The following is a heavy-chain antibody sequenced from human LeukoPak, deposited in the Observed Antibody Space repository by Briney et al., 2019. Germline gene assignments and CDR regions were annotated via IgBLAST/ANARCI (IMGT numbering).Heavy chain of an antibody. D-gene: IGHD1-1*01. CDR3: TRVLLTTGIGAIDI. Sequence: GASVKVSCKASSYTFTTYGISWVRQAPGQGLEWMGWISGYNGDTTYAQKLQGRVTMTTDTSTSTAYMELRSLRSDDTAVYYCTRVLLTTGIGAIDIWGQGTMVTVSS. CDR2: ISGYNGDT. CDR1: SYTFTTYG. J-gene: IGHJ3*02. V-gene: IGHV1-18*01.